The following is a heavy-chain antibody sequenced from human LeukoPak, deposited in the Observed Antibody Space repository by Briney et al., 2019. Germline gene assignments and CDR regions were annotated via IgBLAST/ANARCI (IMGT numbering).Heavy chain of an antibody. Sequence: SETLSLTCAVSDYSISSGYYWGWIRPPPGKGLEWIGSIYHSGSTYYSPSLRSRVTISGDTSKNQFSLKLSSVTAADTAVYYCARVCDYWGQGTLVTVSS. CDR2: IYHSGST. CDR3: ARVCDY. V-gene: IGHV4-38-2*01. D-gene: IGHD3-16*01. CDR1: DYSISSGYY. J-gene: IGHJ4*02.